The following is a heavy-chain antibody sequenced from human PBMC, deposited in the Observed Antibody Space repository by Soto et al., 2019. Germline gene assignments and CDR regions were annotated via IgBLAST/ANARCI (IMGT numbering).Heavy chain of an antibody. CDR2: IYYSGST. J-gene: IGHJ4*02. CDR3: ARARRVGSTRLGLPNLDY. CDR1: GDSISSGDYY. Sequence: QVRLQESGPGLVKPSQTLSLTCTVSGDSISSGDYYWSWIRQPPGKGLEWIGYIYYSGSTYYNPSLKSRLTISVATSKNQFSLKLTSLTAADTAVYYCARARRVGSTRLGLPNLDYWGQGSLVTVSS. D-gene: IGHD1-26*01. V-gene: IGHV4-30-4*01.